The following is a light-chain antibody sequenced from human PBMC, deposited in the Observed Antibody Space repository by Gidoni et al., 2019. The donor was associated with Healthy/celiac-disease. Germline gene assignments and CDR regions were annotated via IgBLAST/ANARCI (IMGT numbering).Light chain of an antibody. CDR2: DAS. V-gene: IGKV1-5*01. CDR3: QQYNSYSRDT. CDR1: QSISSW. J-gene: IGKJ2*01. Sequence: DIQMTQSPSTLSASVGDRVTITCRASQSISSWLAWYQQKPGKAPKLLIYDASSLESGVPSSFSGSGSGTEFTLTISSQQPDDFATYYCQQYNSYSRDTFXHXTKLEIK.